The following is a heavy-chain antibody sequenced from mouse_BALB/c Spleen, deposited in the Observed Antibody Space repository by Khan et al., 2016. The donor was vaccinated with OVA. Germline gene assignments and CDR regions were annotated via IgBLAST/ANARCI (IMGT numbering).Heavy chain of an antibody. V-gene: IGHV2-6-7*01. CDR3: AREIYYDYAYYYAMDY. CDR1: GFSLTGYG. Sequence: QVQLKESGPGLVAPSQSLSITCTVSGFSLTGYGVNWVRQPPGKGLEWLGMIWGDGSTDYNSALKSRLSISKDNSNSQVFLKINSLHTDDTARYYCAREIYYDYAYYYAMDYWGQGTSVTVSS. CDR2: IWGDGST. J-gene: IGHJ4*01. D-gene: IGHD2-4*01.